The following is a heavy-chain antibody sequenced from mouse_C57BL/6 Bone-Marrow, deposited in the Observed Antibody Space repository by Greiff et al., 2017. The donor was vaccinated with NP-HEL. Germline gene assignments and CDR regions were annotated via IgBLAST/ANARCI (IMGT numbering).Heavy chain of an antibody. CDR1: GFTFSSYG. V-gene: IGHV5-6*01. Sequence: EVQLQQSGGDLVKPGGSLKLSCAASGFTFSSYGMSWVRQTPDKRLEWVATISSGGSYTYYPDSVKGRFTISRDNAKNTLYLQMSSLKSEDTAMYYCARLYPPAYWGQGTLVTVSA. CDR3: ARLYPPAY. CDR2: ISSGGSYT. D-gene: IGHD1-1*01. J-gene: IGHJ3*01.